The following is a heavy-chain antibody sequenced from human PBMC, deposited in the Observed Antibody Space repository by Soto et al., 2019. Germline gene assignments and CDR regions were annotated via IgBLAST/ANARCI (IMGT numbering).Heavy chain of an antibody. CDR1: GDSVSSDSAA. D-gene: IGHD2-15*01. CDR2: TYYRSKWYD. V-gene: IGHV6-1*01. J-gene: IGHJ4*02. Sequence: SQTLSLPCAISGDSVSSDSAAWNWIRQSPSRGLEWLGRTYYRSKWYDDYEVSVRSRISINPDTSKNQFSLQLNSVTPEDTAVYYCARVRYCSGGSCPNNYFDYWGQGTLVTISS. CDR3: ARVRYCSGGSCPNNYFDY.